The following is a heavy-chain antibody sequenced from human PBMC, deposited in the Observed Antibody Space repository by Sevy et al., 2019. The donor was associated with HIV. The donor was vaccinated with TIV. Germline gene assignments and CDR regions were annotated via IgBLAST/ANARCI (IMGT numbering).Heavy chain of an antibody. Sequence: ASVKVSCKASGYSFSNYGITWVRQAPGQGLEWMGWISGYSGNIRYSQKVQGRLTMTSDTSTSTAYMGLTSLKSDDTATYYCARGNPPGGFWGQGTLVTVSS. V-gene: IGHV1-18*01. CDR3: ARGNPPGGF. CDR1: GYSFSNYG. CDR2: ISGYSGNI. J-gene: IGHJ4*02. D-gene: IGHD3-10*01.